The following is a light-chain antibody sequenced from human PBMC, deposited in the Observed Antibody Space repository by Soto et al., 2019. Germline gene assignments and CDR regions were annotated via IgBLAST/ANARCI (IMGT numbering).Light chain of an antibody. CDR3: GAWDDSLNGHVV. CDR1: SSNIGSNT. CDR2: SNN. Sequence: QSVLTQPPSASGTPGQRVTISCSGSSSNIGSNTVNWYQQLPGTAPKLLIYSNNQRPSGVPDRFSGSKSGTSASLAISGLQSEDEADYYCGAWDDSLNGHVVFGGGTKVTV. V-gene: IGLV1-44*01. J-gene: IGLJ2*01.